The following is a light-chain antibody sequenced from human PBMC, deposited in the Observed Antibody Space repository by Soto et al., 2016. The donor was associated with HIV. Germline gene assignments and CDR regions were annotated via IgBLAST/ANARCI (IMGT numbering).Light chain of an antibody. CDR3: QSADFIGLYVL. J-gene: IGLJ2*01. CDR2: KNT. Sequence: SYELTQPPSVSVSPGQTATITCSGDALPRQYAFWYQQKPGQAPVMIVSKNTERPSGVPERFSGSTSGTTSTLTISRVQAEDEADYYCQSADFIGLYVLFGGGTTLTVL. V-gene: IGLV3-25*03. CDR1: ALPRQY.